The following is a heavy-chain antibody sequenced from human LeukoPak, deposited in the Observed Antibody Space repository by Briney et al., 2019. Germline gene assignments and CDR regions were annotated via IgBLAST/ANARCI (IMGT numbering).Heavy chain of an antibody. V-gene: IGHV3-64D*06. CDR2: SSSNGGST. CDR3: VNQISGWVY. D-gene: IGHD6-19*01. J-gene: IGHJ4*02. Sequence: GGSLRLSCAASGFSFSSYGFHWVRQAPGKGLEYVSGSSSNGGSTYYADSVKGRFTISRDNSKNTLYLQMSSLRPEDTAVYYCVNQISGWVYWGQGTLVTVSS. CDR1: GFSFSSYG.